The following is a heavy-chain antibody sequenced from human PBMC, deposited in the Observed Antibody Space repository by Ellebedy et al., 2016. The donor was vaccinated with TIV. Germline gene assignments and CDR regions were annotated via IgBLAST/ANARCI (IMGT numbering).Heavy chain of an antibody. D-gene: IGHD4-17*01. CDR1: GFTFSSYA. V-gene: IGHV3-23*01. CDR3: ARDPGDHYLDL. J-gene: IGHJ5*02. CDR2: ITGSGSRT. Sequence: PGGSLRLSCAASGFTFSSYAMSWVRQAPGKGLEWVSTITGSGSRTDYADSVKGRFTFSRDNSKNTLYLQMNSLRAEDTAVYYCARDPGDHYLDLWGQGTLVTVSS.